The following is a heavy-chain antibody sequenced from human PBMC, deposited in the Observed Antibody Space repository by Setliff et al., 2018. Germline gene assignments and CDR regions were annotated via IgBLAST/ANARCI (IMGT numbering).Heavy chain of an antibody. Sequence: PGGSLRLSCAASGFTFNCCWMRWVRQAPGKGLEWVANINEDGSVTSYVDYVKGRFTISRDNAKKSLYLQMNSLRVDDTAVYYCTSEYHSGGWGQGALVTVSS. D-gene: IGHD1-26*01. J-gene: IGHJ4*02. V-gene: IGHV3-7*01. CDR1: GFTFNCCW. CDR2: INEDGSVT. CDR3: TSEYHSGG.